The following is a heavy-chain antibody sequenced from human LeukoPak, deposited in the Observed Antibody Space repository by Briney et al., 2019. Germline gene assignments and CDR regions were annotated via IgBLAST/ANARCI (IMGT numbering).Heavy chain of an antibody. V-gene: IGHV3-23*01. J-gene: IGHJ4*02. CDR3: AKDAYGDYGVDY. CDR2: TGSTGVST. D-gene: IGHD4-17*01. CDR1: GFTFSSYA. Sequence: GGSLRPSCAASGFTFSSYAMNWVRQAPGKGLEWVSGTGSTGVSTFYADSVKGRFTISRDNSKNTLYLQMNSLRAEDTAVYYCAKDAYGDYGVDYWGQGTLVTVSS.